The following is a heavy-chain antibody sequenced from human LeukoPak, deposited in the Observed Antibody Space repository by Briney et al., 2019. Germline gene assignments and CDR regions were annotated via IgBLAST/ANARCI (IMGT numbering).Heavy chain of an antibody. CDR3: ATVGGSGTYYRGAYDY. CDR2: TNPSGTTT. CDR1: GYTFTSHY. D-gene: IGHD3-10*01. Sequence: ASVKVSCKASGYTFTSHYTHWVRQAPGQGLEWMGITNPSGTTTRFAQKFKGTVTMTEDTSTDTAYMELSSLRSEDTAVYYCATVGGSGTYYRGAYDYWGQGTLVTVSS. J-gene: IGHJ4*02. V-gene: IGHV1-46*01.